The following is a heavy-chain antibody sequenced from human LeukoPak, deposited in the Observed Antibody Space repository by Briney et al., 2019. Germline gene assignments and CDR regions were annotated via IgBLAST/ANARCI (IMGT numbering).Heavy chain of an antibody. J-gene: IGHJ3*02. Sequence: GGSLRLSCAASGFTFSSYGMHWVRQGPGKGLEWVAVIWYDGSNKYYADSVKGRFTISRDNSKNTLYLQMNSLRAEDTAVYYCARGCSGGSCYSDAFDIWGQGTMVTVSS. D-gene: IGHD2-15*01. CDR3: ARGCSGGSCYSDAFDI. CDR1: GFTFSSYG. V-gene: IGHV3-33*01. CDR2: IWYDGSNK.